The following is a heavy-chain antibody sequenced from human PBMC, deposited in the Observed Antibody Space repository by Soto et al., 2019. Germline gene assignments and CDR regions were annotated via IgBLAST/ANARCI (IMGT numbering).Heavy chain of an antibody. V-gene: IGHV3-9*01. CDR3: SKDRIRRSVSRSSTRARDAFDI. D-gene: IGHD6-6*01. J-gene: IGHJ3*02. CDR2: ISWDSRSV. CDR1: GFTFEDYA. Sequence: PGGSLRLSCAVSGFTFEDYAMHWVRQAPGKGLEWVSGISWDSRSVAYADSVKGRFTISRDNAENSLHLQMNSLRAEDTAVYYWSKDRIRRSVSRSSTRARDAFDIWGQGTMVTVSS.